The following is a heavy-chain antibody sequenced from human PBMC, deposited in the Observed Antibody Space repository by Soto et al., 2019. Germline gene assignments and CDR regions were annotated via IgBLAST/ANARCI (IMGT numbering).Heavy chain of an antibody. Sequence: SETLSLTCTVSGGSISSYYWSWIRQPPGKGLEWIGYIYYSGSTNYNPSLKSRVTISVDTSKNQFSLKLSSVTAADTAVYYCSAGTYDFWSGYSPRYYYYMDVWGKGTTVTVSS. CDR2: IYYSGST. CDR3: SAGTYDFWSGYSPRYYYYMDV. D-gene: IGHD3-3*01. J-gene: IGHJ6*03. CDR1: GGSISSYY. V-gene: IGHV4-59*08.